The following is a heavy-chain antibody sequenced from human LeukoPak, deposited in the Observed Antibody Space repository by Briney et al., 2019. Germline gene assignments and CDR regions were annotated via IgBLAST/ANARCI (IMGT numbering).Heavy chain of an antibody. CDR3: ARWWATVVTPSWLDP. CDR2: INHSGST. D-gene: IGHD4-17*01. CDR1: GGSFSGYY. J-gene: IGHJ5*02. Sequence: SETLSLTCAVYGGSFSGYYWSWIRQPPGRGLEWIGEINHSGSTNYNPTLKSRVTISVDTSKNQFSLKLSSVTAADTAVYYCARWWATVVTPSWLDPWGQGTLVTVSS. V-gene: IGHV4-34*01.